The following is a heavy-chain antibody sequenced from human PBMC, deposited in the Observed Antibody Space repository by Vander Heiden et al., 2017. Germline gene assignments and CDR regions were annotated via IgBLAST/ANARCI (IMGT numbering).Heavy chain of an antibody. CDR2: MNPNSGNT. CDR1: GYTFTSYV. V-gene: IGHV1-8*01. CDR3: ARGRRAAAGTDY. D-gene: IGHD6-13*01. J-gene: IGHJ4*02. Sequence: QVQLVQSGAEVKKPGASVKVSCKASGYTFTSYVIKWVRQATGQGLEWMGWMNPNSGNTGYTQKFQGRVTMTRNTSISTAYMELSSLRSEDTAVYFCARGRRAAAGTDYWGQGTLVTVSS.